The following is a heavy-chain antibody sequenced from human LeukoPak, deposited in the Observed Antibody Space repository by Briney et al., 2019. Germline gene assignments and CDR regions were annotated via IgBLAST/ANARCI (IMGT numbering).Heavy chain of an antibody. Sequence: GESLNISCKGSGYTFTNYWIGWVRQMPGKGLEWMGIIYPGDSDTRYGPSFQGQVTISADKSISTAYLQWSSLGASDTAIYYCARSGQLLWVGDARRPYYYAIDVWGQGTTVTVSS. D-gene: IGHD3-10*01. CDR3: ARSGQLLWVGDARRPYYYAIDV. CDR2: IYPGDSDT. V-gene: IGHV5-51*01. CDR1: GYTFTNYW. J-gene: IGHJ6*02.